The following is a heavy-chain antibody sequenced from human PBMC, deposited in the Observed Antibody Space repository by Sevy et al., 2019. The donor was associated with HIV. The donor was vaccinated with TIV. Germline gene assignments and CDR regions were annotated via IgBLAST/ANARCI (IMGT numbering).Heavy chain of an antibody. CDR1: GYTFTSYD. J-gene: IGHJ4*02. CDR2: INPNSGNT. CDR3: ARGIYDSSGYYKKGVDY. Sequence: ASVKVSCKASGYTFTSYDINWVRQATGQGLEWMGWINPNSGNTGYAQKFQGRVTRTRNNSISTAYMELSSLGSADTAGYYCARGIYDSSGYYKKGVDYWGQGTLVTVSS. D-gene: IGHD3-22*01. V-gene: IGHV1-8*01.